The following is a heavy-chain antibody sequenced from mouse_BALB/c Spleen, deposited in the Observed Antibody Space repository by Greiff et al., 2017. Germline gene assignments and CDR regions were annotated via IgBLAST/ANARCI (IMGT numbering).Heavy chain of an antibody. V-gene: IGHV1S81*02. J-gene: IGHJ2*01. CDR2: INPSNGRT. Sequence: QVQLQQPGAELVKPGASVKLSCKASGYTFTSYWMHWVKQRPGQGLEWIGEINPSNGRTNYNEKFKSKATLTVDKSSSTAYMQLSSLTSEDSAVYYCVYGNSDYWGQGTTLTVSS. CDR1: GYTFTSYW. D-gene: IGHD2-10*02. CDR3: VYGNSDY.